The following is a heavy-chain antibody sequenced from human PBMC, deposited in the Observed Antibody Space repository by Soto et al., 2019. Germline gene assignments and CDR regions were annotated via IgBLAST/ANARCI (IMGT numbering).Heavy chain of an antibody. V-gene: IGHV1-46*01. J-gene: IGHJ6*02. CDR1: GYTFTSYY. D-gene: IGHD5-12*01. CDR3: ARDRLSLVEATIPTYYYGMDV. Sequence: GASVKVSCKASGYTFTSYYMHWVRQAPGQGLEWMGIINPSGGSTSYAQKFQGRVTMTRDTSTSTVYMELSSLRSEDTAVYYCARDRLSLVEATIPTYYYGMDVWGQGTMVTVSS. CDR2: INPSGGST.